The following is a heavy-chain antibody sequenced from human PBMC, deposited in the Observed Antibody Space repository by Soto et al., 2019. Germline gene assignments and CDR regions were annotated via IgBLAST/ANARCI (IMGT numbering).Heavy chain of an antibody. D-gene: IGHD5-12*01. CDR3: ARGSPYSGYAW. CDR1: GGSFSGYY. J-gene: IGHJ4*02. CDR2: IYHSGST. V-gene: IGHV4-34*01. Sequence: QVQLQQWGAGLLKPSETLSLTCAVYGGSFSGYYWSWIRQPPGKGLEWIGEIYHSGSTNYNPSLKSRVTISVDPPKNQFSLKLSSVTAADTAVYYCARGSPYSGYAWWGQGTLVTVSS.